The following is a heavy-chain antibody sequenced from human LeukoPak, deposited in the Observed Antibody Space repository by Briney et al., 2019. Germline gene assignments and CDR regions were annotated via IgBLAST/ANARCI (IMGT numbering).Heavy chain of an antibody. D-gene: IGHD1-26*01. CDR2: ISGSGGGT. J-gene: IGHJ4*02. CDR3: AKPGIVGARYYLDY. Sequence: PGGSLRLSCAASEFTFSSYVMSWVRQAPGKGLEWVSGISGSGGGTYYADSVKGRFTISRDNSKNTLYLQMNSLRAEDTAVYYCAKPGIVGARYYLDYWGQGTLVTVSS. V-gene: IGHV3-23*01. CDR1: EFTFSSYV.